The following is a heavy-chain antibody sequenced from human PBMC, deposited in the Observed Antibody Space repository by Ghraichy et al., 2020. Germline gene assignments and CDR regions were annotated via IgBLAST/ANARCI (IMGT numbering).Heavy chain of an antibody. CDR3: ARAEVSSSTFDYFDY. CDR1: GGSISSYY. D-gene: IGHD6-6*01. CDR2: IYYSGST. Sequence: SETLSLTCTVSGGSISSYYWSWIRQPPGKGLEWFGYIYYSGSTNYNPSLKSRVTISVDTSKNQFSLKLSSVTAADTAVYYCARAEVSSSTFDYFDYWGQGTLVTVSS. V-gene: IGHV4-59*01. J-gene: IGHJ4*02.